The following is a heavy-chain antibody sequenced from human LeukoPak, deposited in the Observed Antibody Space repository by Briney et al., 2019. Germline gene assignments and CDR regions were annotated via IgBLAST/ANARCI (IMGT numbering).Heavy chain of an antibody. J-gene: IGHJ4*02. D-gene: IGHD2-15*01. V-gene: IGHV3-33*06. CDR3: AKGYCSGGSCAHFDY. CDR1: GFTFSSYG. CDR2: IWYDGSDK. Sequence: GGSLRLSCAASGFTFSSYGMHWVRQAPGKGLEWVALIWYDGSDKYYADSVKGRSTISRDNSKNTLYLQMNSLRAEDTAVYYCAKGYCSGGSCAHFDYWGQGTLVTVSS.